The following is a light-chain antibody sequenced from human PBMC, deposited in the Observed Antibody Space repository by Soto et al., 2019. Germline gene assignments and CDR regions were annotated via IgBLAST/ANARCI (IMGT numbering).Light chain of an antibody. V-gene: IGKV3-11*01. CDR3: QQRSNWPPVT. CDR2: DAY. Sequence: EIVLTQSPATLSLSPGERATLSCRASQSINRHLAWYRQKPGQAPRLLIYDAYNRDTGIPARFSGSGSGTDFTLTISSLEPEDFGVYYCQQRSNWPPVTFSGGTKVEIK. CDR1: QSINRH. J-gene: IGKJ4*01.